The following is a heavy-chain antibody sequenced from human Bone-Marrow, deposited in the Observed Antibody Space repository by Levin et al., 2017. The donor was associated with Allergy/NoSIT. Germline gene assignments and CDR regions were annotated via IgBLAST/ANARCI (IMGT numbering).Heavy chain of an antibody. V-gene: IGHV1-2*02. CDR3: ASPGTNWP. J-gene: IGHJ5*02. Sequence: GASVKVSCKASGYTFSDYYIHWVRQAPGQGLEWMGWINPKSGGTNYAQKFQGRVTMTRDTSISTAYMELSGLRSDDTAIYYCASPGTNWPWGQGTLVTVSS. CDR1: GYTFSDYY. CDR2: INPKSGGT. D-gene: IGHD1-1*01.